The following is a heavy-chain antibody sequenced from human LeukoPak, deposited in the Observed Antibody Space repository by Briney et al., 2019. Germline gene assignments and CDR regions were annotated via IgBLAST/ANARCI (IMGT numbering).Heavy chain of an antibody. CDR1: GGTFSSYA. CDR3: ARDGYYYGSGAGYFDY. Sequence: SVKVSCKASGGTFSSYAISWVRQAPGQGLEWMGGIIPIFGTANYAQKFQGRVTITADESTSTAYMELSSLRSEDTAVYYCARDGYYYGSGAGYFDYWGQGTLVTVSS. D-gene: IGHD3-10*01. CDR2: IIPIFGTA. J-gene: IGHJ4*02. V-gene: IGHV1-69*13.